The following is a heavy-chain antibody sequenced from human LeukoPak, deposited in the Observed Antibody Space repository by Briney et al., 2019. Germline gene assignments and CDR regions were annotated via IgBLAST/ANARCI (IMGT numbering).Heavy chain of an antibody. CDR1: GFTFSSYS. CDR3: ARANGMDV. Sequence: QTGGSLRLSCAASGFTFSSYSMNWVRQAPGKGLEWVSYISSTSSTIYYADSVKGRFTISRDNAKNSLYLQMSRLRDDDTALYYCARANGMDVWGQGTTVTVSS. V-gene: IGHV3-48*02. J-gene: IGHJ6*02. CDR2: ISSTSSTI.